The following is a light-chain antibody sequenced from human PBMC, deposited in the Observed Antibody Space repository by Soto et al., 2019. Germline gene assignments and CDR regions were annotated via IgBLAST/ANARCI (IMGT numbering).Light chain of an antibody. CDR2: GNI. Sequence: QSVLTQPPSVSGAPGQRVTISCTGSSSNIGAGYDVHWYQRLPGTAPKLPIYGNINRPSGVPDRFSGSKSGTSASLAITGLQADDEADYYCQSFDSSLSGSVFGGGTKLTVL. CDR3: QSFDSSLSGSV. J-gene: IGLJ2*01. V-gene: IGLV1-40*01. CDR1: SSNIGAGYD.